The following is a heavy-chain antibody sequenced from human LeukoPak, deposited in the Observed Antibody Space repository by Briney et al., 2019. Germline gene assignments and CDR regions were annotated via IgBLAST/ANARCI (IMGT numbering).Heavy chain of an antibody. CDR1: GGXFSGYY. D-gene: IGHD2-2*01. V-gene: IGHV4-34*01. CDR2: INHSGST. Sequence: SETLSLTCAVYGGXFSGYYWSWIRQPPGKGQEWIGEINHSGSTNYNPSLKSRVTISVDTSKNQFSLQLSSVTAVDTAVYYCGVSSSSSKGSFDYWGQGTLVTVSS. CDR3: GVSSSSSKGSFDY. J-gene: IGHJ4*02.